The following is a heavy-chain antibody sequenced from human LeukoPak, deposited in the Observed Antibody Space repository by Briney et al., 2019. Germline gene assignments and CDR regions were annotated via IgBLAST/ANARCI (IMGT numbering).Heavy chain of an antibody. CDR1: GYSFTSYW. CDR2: IYPGGSDT. D-gene: IGHD5-24*01. CDR3: ARQRRRRSPDFDY. J-gene: IGHJ4*02. Sequence: GESLKISCKGSGYSFTSYWIGWVRQMPGKGLEWMGIIYPGGSDTRYSPSFQGQVTISADKSISTAYLQWSSLKASDTAMYYCARQRRRRSPDFDYWGQGTLVTVSS. V-gene: IGHV5-51*01.